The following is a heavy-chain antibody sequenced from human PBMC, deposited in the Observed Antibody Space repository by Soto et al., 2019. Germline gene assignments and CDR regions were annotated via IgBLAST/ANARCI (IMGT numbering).Heavy chain of an antibody. D-gene: IGHD3-22*01. CDR2: ISGSGGST. CDR3: AKISVSYYYDSSGLDY. CDR1: GSTFSSYA. Sequence: GGSLRLSCAASGSTFSSYAMSWVRQAPGKGLEWVSAISGSGGSTYYADSVKGRFTISRDNSKNTLYLQMNSLRAEDTAVYYCAKISVSYYYDSSGLDYWGQGTLVTVSS. V-gene: IGHV3-23*01. J-gene: IGHJ4*02.